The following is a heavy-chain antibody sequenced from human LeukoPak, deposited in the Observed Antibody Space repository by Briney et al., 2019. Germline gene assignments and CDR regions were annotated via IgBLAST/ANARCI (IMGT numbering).Heavy chain of an antibody. D-gene: IGHD1-26*01. V-gene: IGHV4-39*01. J-gene: IGHJ1*01. CDR2: IYYSGIT. CDR3: ARAYSGSYWYFQH. Sequence: PSETLSLTCTVSGGSISSSTYYWGWIRQPPGKGLEWIGSIYYSGITYYNPSLKSRVTISVGTSKNQFSLKLSSVTAADTAVYYCARAYSGSYWYFQHWGQGTLVTVSS. CDR1: GGSISSSTYY.